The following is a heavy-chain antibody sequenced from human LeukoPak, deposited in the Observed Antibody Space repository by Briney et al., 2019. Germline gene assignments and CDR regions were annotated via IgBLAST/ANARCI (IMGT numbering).Heavy chain of an antibody. CDR3: ARIPLDFWSGYYGNYFDY. Sequence: SETLSLTCAVYGGSFSGYYWSWIRQPPGKGLEWIGEINHSGSTNYNPSLKSRVTISVDTSKNQFSLKLSSVTAADTAVYYCARIPLDFWSGYYGNYFDYWGQGTLVTVSS. J-gene: IGHJ4*02. CDR2: INHSGST. D-gene: IGHD3-3*01. CDR1: GGSFSGYY. V-gene: IGHV4-34*01.